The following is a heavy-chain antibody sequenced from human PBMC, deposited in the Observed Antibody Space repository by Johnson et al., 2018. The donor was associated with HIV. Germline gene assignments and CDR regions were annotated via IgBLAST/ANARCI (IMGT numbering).Heavy chain of an antibody. D-gene: IGHD3-10*02. Sequence: VQLVESGGGVVQPGRSLRLSCAASGFTFGTYAMHWVRQAPGKGLEWVALISYDGSNKYYADSVKGRFTISRDNSKNTLYLQMNSLRAEDTDVYYCAREAATTFWGWDAFDIWGQGTMVTVSS. J-gene: IGHJ3*02. CDR2: ISYDGSNK. CDR3: AREAATTFWGWDAFDI. V-gene: IGHV3-30-3*01. CDR1: GFTFGTYA.